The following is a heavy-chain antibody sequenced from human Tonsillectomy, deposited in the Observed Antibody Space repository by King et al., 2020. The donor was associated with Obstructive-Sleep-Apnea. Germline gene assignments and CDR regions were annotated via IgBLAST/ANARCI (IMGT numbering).Heavy chain of an antibody. CDR3: TTSRGAAAFFNC. D-gene: IGHD6-13*01. CDR2: ISDGGTA. Sequence: VQLVEAGGGLVEPGGSLRLSCAASGLTFNNAWMCWVCQAPGKGLEWVGRISDGGTADYAAPGKGRFTYLRDDSKNTLYLQMSSLKTEDTAVYYCTTSRGAAAFFNCWGQGTVVTVSS. J-gene: IGHJ4*02. CDR1: GLTFNNAW. V-gene: IGHV3-15*01.